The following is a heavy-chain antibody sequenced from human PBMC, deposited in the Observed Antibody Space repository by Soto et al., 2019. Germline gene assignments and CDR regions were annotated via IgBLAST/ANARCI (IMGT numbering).Heavy chain of an antibody. J-gene: IGHJ4*02. V-gene: IGHV4-30-4*01. CDR1: GGSISTVDYW. D-gene: IGHD7-27*01. CDR2: IYDGGRT. CDR3: DRGPSGDKVDS. Sequence: QVQLQESGPGLVKPSQTLSLTCTVSGGSISTVDYWWSWIRQSPDMGLEWIGHIYDGGRTYNNPSLESRVTMSVGTSESQLALTLSSVSAADTAVYYCDRGPSGDKVDSWGQGTLVTVSS.